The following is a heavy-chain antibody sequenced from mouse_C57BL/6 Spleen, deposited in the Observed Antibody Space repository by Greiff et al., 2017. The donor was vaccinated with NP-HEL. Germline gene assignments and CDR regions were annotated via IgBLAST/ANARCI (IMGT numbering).Heavy chain of an antibody. J-gene: IGHJ3*01. V-gene: IGHV1-61*01. CDR3: ARGIDYYGSSYSAWFAY. Sequence: QVQLQQPGAELVRPGSSVKLSCKASGYTFTSYWMDWVKQRPGQGLEWIGNIYPSDSETHYNQKFKDKATLTVDKSSSTAYMQLSSLTSEDSAVYYCARGIDYYGSSYSAWFAYWGQGTLVTVSA. CDR1: GYTFTSYW. CDR2: IYPSDSET. D-gene: IGHD1-1*01.